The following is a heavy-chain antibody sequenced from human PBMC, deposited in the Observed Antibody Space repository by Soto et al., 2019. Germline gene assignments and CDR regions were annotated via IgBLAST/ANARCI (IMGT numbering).Heavy chain of an antibody. Sequence: ASVKVSCKASGYTFTSYDTNWVRQAPGQGLEWVGWINPTSEYTAHAQKFQGRVTLTREISTATAYMELSSLTSEDTAVYFCARQVHPEYSSDWGPGTQVTVSS. CDR1: GYTFTSYD. CDR2: INPTSEYT. J-gene: IGHJ4*02. D-gene: IGHD2-15*01. CDR3: ARQVHPEYSSD. V-gene: IGHV1-8*01.